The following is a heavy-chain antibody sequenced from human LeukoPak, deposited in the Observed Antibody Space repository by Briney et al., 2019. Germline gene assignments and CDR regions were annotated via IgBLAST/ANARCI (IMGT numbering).Heavy chain of an antibody. D-gene: IGHD2-2*01. Sequence: SETLSLTCAVYGGSFSGYYWSWIRQPPGKGLEWIGEINHSGSTNYNPSLKSRVTISVDTSKNQFSLKLSSVTAADTAVYYCARLPIIVVAPAAIDAFDIWGQGTMVTVSS. CDR1: GGSFSGYY. CDR3: ARLPIIVVAPAAIDAFDI. CDR2: INHSGST. V-gene: IGHV4-34*01. J-gene: IGHJ3*02.